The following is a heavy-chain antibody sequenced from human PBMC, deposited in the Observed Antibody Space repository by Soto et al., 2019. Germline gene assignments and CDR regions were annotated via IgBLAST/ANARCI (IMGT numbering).Heavy chain of an antibody. CDR2: IYYSGST. D-gene: IGHD2-21*02. J-gene: IGHJ4*02. CDR3: ARVGLAYCGGDCYYFDY. CDR1: GGSISRYY. Sequence: PSETLSLTCTVSGGSISRYYWSWIRQPPGKGLEWIGYIYYSGSTNYNPSLKSRVTMSVDTSKNQFSLKLSSVTAADTAVYYCARVGLAYCGGDCYYFDYWGQGTLVTVSS. V-gene: IGHV4-59*01.